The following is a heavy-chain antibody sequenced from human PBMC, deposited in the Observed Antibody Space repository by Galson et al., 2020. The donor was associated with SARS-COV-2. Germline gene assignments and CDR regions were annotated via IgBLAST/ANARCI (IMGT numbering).Heavy chain of an antibody. CDR3: ATVDSSSWSFYFDS. J-gene: IGHJ4*02. Sequence: GESLKISCAASGFTFSRYDMHWVRQAPAKGLEWVSSISSGSNYIYYADSVKGRFTISRDNADNSLYLHMNSLRAEDTAVYYCATVDSSSWSFYFDSWGQGTLVTVSS. CDR2: ISSGSNYI. CDR1: GFTFSRYD. D-gene: IGHD6-13*01. V-gene: IGHV3-21*01.